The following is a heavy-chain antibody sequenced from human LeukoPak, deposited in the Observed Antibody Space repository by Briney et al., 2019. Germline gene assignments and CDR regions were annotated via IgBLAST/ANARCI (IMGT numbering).Heavy chain of an antibody. Sequence: PGRSLRLSCAASGFTFSSYAMHWVRQAPGKGLEWVAVISYDGSNKYYADSVKGRFTISRDNSKNTLYLQMNSLRAEGTAVYYCARGSTVTTPYYYYGMDVWGQGTTVTVSS. CDR1: GFTFSSYA. D-gene: IGHD4-11*01. J-gene: IGHJ6*02. CDR2: ISYDGSNK. V-gene: IGHV3-30-3*01. CDR3: ARGSTVTTPYYYYGMDV.